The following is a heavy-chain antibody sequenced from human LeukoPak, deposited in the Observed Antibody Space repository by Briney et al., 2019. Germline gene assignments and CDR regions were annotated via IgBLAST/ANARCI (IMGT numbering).Heavy chain of an antibody. V-gene: IGHV3-30-3*01. CDR1: GFTFSSYA. CDR3: ARGGYCSSTSCYEIGY. Sequence: TGRSLRLSCAASGFTFSSYAMHWVRQAPGKGLEWVAVISYDGSNKYYADSVKGRFTISRDNSKNTLYLQMNSLRAEDTAVYYCARGGYCSSTSCYEIGYWGQGTLVTVSS. J-gene: IGHJ4*02. CDR2: ISYDGSNK. D-gene: IGHD2-2*01.